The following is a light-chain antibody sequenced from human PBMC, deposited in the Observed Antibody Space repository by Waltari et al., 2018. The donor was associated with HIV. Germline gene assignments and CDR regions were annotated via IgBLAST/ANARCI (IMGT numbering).Light chain of an antibody. CDR3: SSYAGSNVI. Sequence: QSALTQPPSASGSPGQSVTISCTGTSSDVGGYNYVSWYQQHPDKAPKLMIYEVSKRPSGVPDRFSGSKSGNTASLTVSGLQAEDEADYYCSSYAGSNVIFGGGIKLTVL. V-gene: IGLV2-8*01. J-gene: IGLJ2*01. CDR1: SSDVGGYNY. CDR2: EVS.